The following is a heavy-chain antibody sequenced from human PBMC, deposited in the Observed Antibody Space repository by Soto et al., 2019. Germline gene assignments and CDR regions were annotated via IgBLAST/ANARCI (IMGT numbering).Heavy chain of an antibody. D-gene: IGHD2-15*01. CDR3: AAWDISNI. J-gene: IGHJ4*02. CDR2: INPEGNAK. CDR1: GFSINTYW. Sequence: LRLSCSGFGFSINTYWMNWIRQTPGKGLEWVANINPEGNAKTYVDPVKGRFFVSRDNTRNSLDLQMTSLRVEDSAIYFCAAWDISNIWGQGILVTVSS. V-gene: IGHV3-7*01.